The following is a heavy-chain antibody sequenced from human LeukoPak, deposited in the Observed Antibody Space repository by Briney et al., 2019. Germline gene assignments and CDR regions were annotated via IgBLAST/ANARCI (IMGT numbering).Heavy chain of an antibody. CDR2: IYYSGST. D-gene: IGHD4-17*01. CDR1: GGSISSYY. V-gene: IGHV4-59*08. CDR3: ARHFPGTVTKKPYYFDY. Sequence: PSETLSLTCTVSGGSISSYYWSWIRQPPGKGLEWIGYIYYSGSTNYNPSLKSRVTISVDTPKNQFSLKLSSVTAADTAVYYCARHFPGTVTKKPYYFDYWGQGTLVTVSS. J-gene: IGHJ4*02.